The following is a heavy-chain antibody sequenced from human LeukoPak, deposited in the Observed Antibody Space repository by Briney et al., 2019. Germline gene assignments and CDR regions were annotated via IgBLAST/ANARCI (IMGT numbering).Heavy chain of an antibody. J-gene: IGHJ4*02. Sequence: SAGTLTLTCSASRFTFSNYAMHWVRQAPGKGLEYVSAISSDGGSTYYADSVKGRFTISRDNSKNTLFLQMSSLRAEDTAIYYCVKDFYSGSGSRALGNYWGQGTLVTVSS. V-gene: IGHV3-64D*06. CDR3: VKDFYSGSGSRALGNY. CDR1: RFTFSNYA. D-gene: IGHD3-10*01. CDR2: ISSDGGST.